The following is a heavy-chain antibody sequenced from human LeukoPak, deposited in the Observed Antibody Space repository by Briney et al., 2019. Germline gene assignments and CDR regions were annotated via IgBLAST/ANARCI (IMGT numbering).Heavy chain of an antibody. J-gene: IGHJ4*02. Sequence: PGGSLRLSCAASGFTFSSYWMHWVRQAPGKGLVWVSRINSDGSSTSYADSVKGRFTISRDNAKNTLYLQMNSLRAEDTAVYYCARDYYDSSGYYDYFVYWGQGTLVTVSS. CDR2: INSDGSST. CDR3: ARDYYDSSGYYDYFVY. V-gene: IGHV3-74*01. D-gene: IGHD3-22*01. CDR1: GFTFSSYW.